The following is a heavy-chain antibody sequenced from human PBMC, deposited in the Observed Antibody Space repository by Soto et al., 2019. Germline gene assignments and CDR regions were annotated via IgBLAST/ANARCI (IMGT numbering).Heavy chain of an antibody. J-gene: IGHJ5*02. D-gene: IGHD3-3*01. CDR3: AAIPLTSGVVSGRFDP. CDR1: GGSISSDKW. V-gene: IGHV4-4*02. CDR2: ISHRGST. Sequence: QVHLQESGPGLVKPSGTLALTCAVSGGSISSDKWWTWVRQPPGKGLEWIGEISHRGSTNYSPSFKSRLSLSVDTTKTQLSLRLTSVTAADTAVYYCAAIPLTSGVVSGRFDPWGQGIMVTVSS.